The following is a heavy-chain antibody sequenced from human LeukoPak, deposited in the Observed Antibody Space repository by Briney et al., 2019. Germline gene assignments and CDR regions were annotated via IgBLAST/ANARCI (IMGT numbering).Heavy chain of an antibody. D-gene: IGHD6-13*01. Sequence: SSETLSHTCTVSGGSISSYYWSWIRQPPGKGLEWIGYIYYSGSTNYNPSLKSRVTISVDTSKNQFSLKLNSVTAADTAVYYCARGESSPPSYYYYYMDVWGKGTTVTVSS. J-gene: IGHJ6*03. CDR2: IYYSGST. V-gene: IGHV4-59*01. CDR3: ARGESSPPSYYYYYMDV. CDR1: GGSISSYY.